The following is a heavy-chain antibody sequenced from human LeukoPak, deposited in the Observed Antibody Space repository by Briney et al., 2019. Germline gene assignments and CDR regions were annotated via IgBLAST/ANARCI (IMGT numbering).Heavy chain of an antibody. V-gene: IGHV3-48*03. Sequence: GGSLRLSCAASGFTFSSYEMNWVRQAPGKGLEWVSYISSSGSTIYYADSVKGRFTISRDNAKNSLYLQMNSLRAEDTAVYYCAKDLVSSGWYGDAFDIWGQGTMVTVSA. J-gene: IGHJ3*02. CDR2: ISSSGSTI. CDR1: GFTFSSYE. CDR3: AKDLVSSGWYGDAFDI. D-gene: IGHD6-19*01.